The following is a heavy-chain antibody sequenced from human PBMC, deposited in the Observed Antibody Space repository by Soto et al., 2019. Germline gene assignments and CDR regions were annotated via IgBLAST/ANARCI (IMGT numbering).Heavy chain of an antibody. CDR3: RSQWLD. Sequence: EVQLVESGGGLVKPGGSLRLSCAASGFTFSDAWMSWVRQAPGKGLEWVGLIKKKTDGGTTDYAAPVKGRFTISRDDSKNTVYMQMSSRKTEDTAVYYWRSQWLDWGQGTLVTVSS. D-gene: IGHD6-19*01. CDR1: GFTFSDAW. CDR2: IKKKTDGGTT. J-gene: IGHJ4*02. V-gene: IGHV3-15*01.